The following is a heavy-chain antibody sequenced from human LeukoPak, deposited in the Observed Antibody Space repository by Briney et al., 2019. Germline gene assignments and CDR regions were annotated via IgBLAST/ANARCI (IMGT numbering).Heavy chain of an antibody. Sequence: PEGSLRLSCAASGFTFSSYAMSWVRQAPGKGLEWVSAISGSGGGTYYADSVKGRFTISRDNSKNTLYLQMNSLSTEDTAVYYCAKTTTGYSSGRYPGWPVDYWGQGTLVTVSS. D-gene: IGHD6-19*01. CDR2: ISGSGGGT. J-gene: IGHJ4*02. V-gene: IGHV3-23*01. CDR3: AKTTTGYSSGRYPGWPVDY. CDR1: GFTFSSYA.